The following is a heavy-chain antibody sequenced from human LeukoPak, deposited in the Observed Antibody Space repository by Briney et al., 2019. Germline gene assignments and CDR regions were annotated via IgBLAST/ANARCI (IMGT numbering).Heavy chain of an antibody. J-gene: IGHJ5*02. D-gene: IGHD3-10*01. CDR1: GGSISSYY. Sequence: SETLSLTCTVSGGSISSYYWSWIRQPPGKGLEWIGSIYYSGSTYYNPSLKSRVTISVDTSKNQFSLKLSSVTAADTAVYYCARQVHGSGSYYNWFDPWGQGTLVTVSS. CDR3: ARQVHGSGSYYNWFDP. V-gene: IGHV4-39*01. CDR2: IYYSGST.